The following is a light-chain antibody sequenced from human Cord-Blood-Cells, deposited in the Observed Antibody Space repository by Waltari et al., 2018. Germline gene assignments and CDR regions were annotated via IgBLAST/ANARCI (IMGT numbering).Light chain of an antibody. CDR2: DVS. CDR1: SSDVGGYNY. J-gene: IGLJ3*02. Sequence: QSALTRPRSVSGSPGQSVTISCTGTSSDVGGYNYVSWYQQHPGKAPKLMSYDVSKRPSGGPDRLSGSKSGNTASLTISGLQAEEEADYYCCSYAGSFWVFGGGTKLTVL. V-gene: IGLV2-11*01. CDR3: CSYAGSFWV.